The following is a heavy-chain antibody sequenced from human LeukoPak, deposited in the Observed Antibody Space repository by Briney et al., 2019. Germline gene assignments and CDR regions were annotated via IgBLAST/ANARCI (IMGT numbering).Heavy chain of an antibody. CDR2: INAGNGNT. Sequence: GASVKVSCKASGYTFTSYAMHWVRQAPGQRLEWMGWINAGNGNTKYLQKFQGRVTITRDTSASTAYMELSSLRSEDTAVYYCARGEPKLSFDYWGQGTLVTVSS. J-gene: IGHJ4*02. CDR3: ARGEPKLSFDY. V-gene: IGHV1-3*01. D-gene: IGHD1-26*01. CDR1: GYTFTSYA.